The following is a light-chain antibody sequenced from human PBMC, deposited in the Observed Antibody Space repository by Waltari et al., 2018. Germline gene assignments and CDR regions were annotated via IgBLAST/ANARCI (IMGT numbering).Light chain of an antibody. CDR2: WGS. CDR1: QSVLYKSTGRNY. CDR3: HQFSDAWWT. Sequence: DIVLTQSPDSLTLSLGERATITCNSSQSVLYKSTGRNYLAWYQHKAGQPTKLPVCWGSTRAPGVPDRFSGSGFGTQFTLTISSLQPEDVAVYYCHQFSDAWWTFGQGTKVAIK. J-gene: IGKJ1*01. V-gene: IGKV4-1*01.